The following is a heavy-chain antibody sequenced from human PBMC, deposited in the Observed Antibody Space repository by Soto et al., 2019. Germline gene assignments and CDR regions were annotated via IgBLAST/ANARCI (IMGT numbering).Heavy chain of an antibody. D-gene: IGHD3-22*01. J-gene: IGHJ4*02. CDR1: DGSISNFY. V-gene: IGHV4-59*01. Sequence: SETLSLTCTVSDGSISNFYWSWIRQPPGKGLEWIGYISSGGNTNYNPSLKSRVSISVDTSKNQFSLNLTSVTAADTAVYYCARAPMVLTRSYFDSWGQGTPVTVSS. CDR3: ARAPMVLTRSYFDS. CDR2: ISSGGNT.